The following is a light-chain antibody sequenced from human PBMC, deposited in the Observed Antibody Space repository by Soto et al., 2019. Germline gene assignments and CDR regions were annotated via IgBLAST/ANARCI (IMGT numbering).Light chain of an antibody. CDR1: QGISSY. Sequence: IQLTQSPSSLSASVGDRVTTTCRASQGISSYLAWYQQKPGKAPKIVIYAASTLQSGVPSRFSGSGSGTDFTLTISSLQPEDFATYYCQQLNSNPITFGQGTRLEIK. CDR2: AAS. J-gene: IGKJ5*01. V-gene: IGKV1-9*01. CDR3: QQLNSNPIT.